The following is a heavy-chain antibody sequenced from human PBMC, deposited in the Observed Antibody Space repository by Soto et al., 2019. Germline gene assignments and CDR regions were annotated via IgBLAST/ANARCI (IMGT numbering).Heavy chain of an antibody. CDR1: GGSISSSTYY. CDR3: ARCRGYSSYDPRYFDY. V-gene: IGHV4-39*01. CDR2: IYYSGST. D-gene: IGHD5-12*01. Sequence: QLQLQESGPGLVKPSETLALTCTVSGGSISSSTYYWGWIRQPPGKGLEWIGSIYYSGSTYYNPSLKSRVTLSVDTSKNQFSLKLSSVTAADTAVYYCARCRGYSSYDPRYFDYWGQGSLVTVSS. J-gene: IGHJ4*02.